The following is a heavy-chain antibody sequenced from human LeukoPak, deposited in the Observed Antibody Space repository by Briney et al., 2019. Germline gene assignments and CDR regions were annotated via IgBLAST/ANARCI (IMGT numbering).Heavy chain of an antibody. CDR1: GFTFSNYW. V-gene: IGHV3-74*01. CDR2: IRGDGADI. Sequence: GGSLRLSCVTSGFTFSNYWMHWVRQAPGKGLVWVSRIRGDGADISYAASVRGRFTISRDNAKNTQYLQMNSLRAEDTAVYYCARKMTTVTYGYYYYMDVWGKGTTVTVSS. CDR3: ARKMTTVTYGYYYYMDV. D-gene: IGHD4-17*01. J-gene: IGHJ6*03.